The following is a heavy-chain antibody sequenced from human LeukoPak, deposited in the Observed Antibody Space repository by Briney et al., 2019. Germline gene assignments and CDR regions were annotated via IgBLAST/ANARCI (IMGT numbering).Heavy chain of an antibody. CDR1: GFAFVNSL. CDR3: AADPQLGATSGFGF. D-gene: IGHD3-16*01. Sequence: SVNVSCKASGFAFVNSLVHWVRQTRGQGLEWIGWVVVGSGNTNDAQKFQERVTITRDRSTSTAYMELNSLTSEDTAIYYCAADPQLGATSGFGFWGQGSLVTVSS. V-gene: IGHV1-58*01. J-gene: IGHJ4*02. CDR2: VVVGSGNT.